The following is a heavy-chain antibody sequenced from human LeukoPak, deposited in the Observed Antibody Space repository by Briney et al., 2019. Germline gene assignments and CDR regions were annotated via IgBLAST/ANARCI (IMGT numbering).Heavy chain of an antibody. J-gene: IGHJ4*02. CDR1: GGTFSSYA. V-gene: IGHV1-69*04. CDR3: ARDGYSVLFDY. CDR2: VIPILGIA. Sequence: SVKVSCKASGGTFSSYAISWVRQAPGQGLEWMGRVIPILGIANYAQKFQGRVTITADKSTSTAYMELSSLRSEDMAVYYCARDGYSVLFDYWGQGTLVTVSS. D-gene: IGHD5-24*01.